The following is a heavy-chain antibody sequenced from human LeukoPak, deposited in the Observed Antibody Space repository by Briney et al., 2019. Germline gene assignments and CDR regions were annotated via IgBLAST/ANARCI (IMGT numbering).Heavy chain of an antibody. Sequence: GGSLRLSCAASGFTFSSYGIHWVRQAPGKGLEWVAVISYDGNNKYYADSVKGRFTISRDNSKNTLYLQMNSLRAEDTAVYYCAKDLTYCGGDCYSVWGQGTVVTVSS. D-gene: IGHD2-21*02. J-gene: IGHJ4*02. V-gene: IGHV3-30*18. CDR1: GFTFSSYG. CDR2: ISYDGNNK. CDR3: AKDLTYCGGDCYSV.